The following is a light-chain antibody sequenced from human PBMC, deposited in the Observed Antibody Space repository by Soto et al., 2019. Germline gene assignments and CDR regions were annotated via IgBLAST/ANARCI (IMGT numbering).Light chain of an antibody. CDR2: AAS. V-gene: IGKV1-39*01. Sequence: DIQMTQSPSSLSASVGDRVTITCRASQSISSYLNWYLQKPGKAPKLLIYAASSLQSGVPSRFSGSASGTDFTLTISSLQPEDFATYYCQQSCSTPRTFGQGTKVEIK. J-gene: IGKJ1*01. CDR3: QQSCSTPRT. CDR1: QSISSY.